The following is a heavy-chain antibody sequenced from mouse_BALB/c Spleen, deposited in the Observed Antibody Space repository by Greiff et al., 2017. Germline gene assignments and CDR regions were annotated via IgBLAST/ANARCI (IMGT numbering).Heavy chain of an antibody. Sequence: QVQLKESGPELVKPGASVKISCKASGYAFSSSWMNWVKQRPGQGLEWIGRIYPGDGDTNYNGKFKGKATLTADKSSSTAYMQLSSLTSVDSAVYFCARWDYDLMDYWGQGTSVTVSS. J-gene: IGHJ4*01. CDR3: ARWDYDLMDY. D-gene: IGHD2-4*01. CDR1: GYAFSSSW. CDR2: IYPGDGDT. V-gene: IGHV1-82*01.